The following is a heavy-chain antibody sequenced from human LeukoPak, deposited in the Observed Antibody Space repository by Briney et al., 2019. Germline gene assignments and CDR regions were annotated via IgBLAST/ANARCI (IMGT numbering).Heavy chain of an antibody. Sequence: WASVKVSCKASGGTFSSYAISWVRQAPGQGLEWMGGIIPIFGTANYAQKFQGRVTITADESTSTAYMELSSLRSEDTAVYYCARDQKAYCGGDCYDPWGQGTLVTVSS. V-gene: IGHV1-69*13. CDR1: GGTFSSYA. J-gene: IGHJ5*02. CDR2: IIPIFGTA. CDR3: ARDQKAYCGGDCYDP. D-gene: IGHD2-21*02.